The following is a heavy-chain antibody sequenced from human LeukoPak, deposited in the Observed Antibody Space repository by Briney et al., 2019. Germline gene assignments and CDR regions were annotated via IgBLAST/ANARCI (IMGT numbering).Heavy chain of an antibody. CDR1: GFTFSIYS. CDR3: ARDRARCLDI. V-gene: IGHV3-48*02. J-gene: IGHJ3*02. CDR2: ISGSSSDI. Sequence: SGGSLRLSCAASGFTFSIYSMNWVRQAPGKGLEWVSYISGSSSDIYNADSVKGRFTISRDNAKNSLYLQMNSLRDEDTAVYYCARDRARCLDIWGQGTLVTVSS.